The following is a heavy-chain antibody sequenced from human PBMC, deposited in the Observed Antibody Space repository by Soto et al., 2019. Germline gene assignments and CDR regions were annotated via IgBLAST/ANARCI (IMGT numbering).Heavy chain of an antibody. CDR2: ISYDGSDK. V-gene: IGHV3-30*18. J-gene: IGHJ1*01. D-gene: IGHD2-15*01. CDR3: AKGVVVATTCFQH. CDR1: GFTFSSYG. Sequence: QVQLVESGGGVVQPGRSLRLSCAASGFTFSSYGMHCVRQAPGKGLEWVAVISYDGSDKYYAVSVKGRFTISRDNSNNTLCLQMDSLRAEDTAVYYCAKGVVVATTCFQHWGQGTLVTVSS.